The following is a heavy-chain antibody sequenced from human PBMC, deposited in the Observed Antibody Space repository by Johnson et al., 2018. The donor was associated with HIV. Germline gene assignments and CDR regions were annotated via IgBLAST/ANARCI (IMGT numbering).Heavy chain of an antibody. CDR2: IYSDDST. CDR1: GFTVSGNY. CDR3: ARDAPNFFHSSVGTCPDGLDI. D-gene: IGHD2-15*01. Sequence: VQLVESGGGLVQPGGSLRLSCAASGFTVSGNYMNWVRQAPGKGLEWVSVIYSDDSTYYADSVQGRFTLSRDNSQNTLYLQMNSLRAEDTAVYYCARDAPNFFHSSVGTCPDGLDIWGQGTMVIVSS. V-gene: IGHV3-66*01. J-gene: IGHJ3*02.